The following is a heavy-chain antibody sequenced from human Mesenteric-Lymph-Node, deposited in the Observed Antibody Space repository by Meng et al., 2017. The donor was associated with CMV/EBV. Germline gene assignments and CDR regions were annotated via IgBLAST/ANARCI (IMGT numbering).Heavy chain of an antibody. Sequence: GESLKISCAASGFTFSGSAMHWVRQASGKGLEWVGRIRSKANSYATAYAASVKGRFTISRDDSKNTAYLQMSSLKTEDTAVYYCTREGWGGGSWSYYGYYYGMDVWGQGTTVTVSS. CDR3: TREGWGGGSWSYYGYYYGMDV. CDR1: GFTFSGSA. CDR2: IRSKANSYAT. J-gene: IGHJ6*02. D-gene: IGHD2-15*01. V-gene: IGHV3-73*01.